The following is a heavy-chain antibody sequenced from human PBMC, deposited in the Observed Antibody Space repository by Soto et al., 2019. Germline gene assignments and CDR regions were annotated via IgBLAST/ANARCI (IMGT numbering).Heavy chain of an antibody. V-gene: IGHV4-31*03. CDR3: ARVDYYDISGYYYYYAMDV. D-gene: IGHD3-22*01. Sequence: PSETLSLTCTVSGGSISSGGYYWSWIRQHPGKGLEWIGYIYYSGSTYYNPSLKSRVTISVDTSKNQFSLKLSSVTAADTAVYYCARVDYYDISGYYYYYAMDVWGQGTMVTVSS. CDR1: GGSISSGGYY. J-gene: IGHJ6*02. CDR2: IYYSGST.